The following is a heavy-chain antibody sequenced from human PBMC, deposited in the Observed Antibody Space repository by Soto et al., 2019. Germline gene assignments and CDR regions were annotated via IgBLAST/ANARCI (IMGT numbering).Heavy chain of an antibody. CDR2: VSKSDYT. V-gene: IGHV3-21*01. CDR1: GFTSTNYG. D-gene: IGHD6-19*01. CDR3: AREDSIIIPAVADF. J-gene: IGHJ4*02. Sequence: GGSLRLSCAVSGFTSTNYGINWFRQAPGKGLEWVSSVSKSDYTYYSESVKGRFTISRDNARNSVSLQMNNLRAEDTAVYYCAREDSIIIPAVADFWGQGTLVTVSS.